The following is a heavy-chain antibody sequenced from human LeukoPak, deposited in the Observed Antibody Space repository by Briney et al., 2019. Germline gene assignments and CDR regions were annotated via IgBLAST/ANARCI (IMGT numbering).Heavy chain of an antibody. CDR2: IKSKTDGGTT. CDR1: GFTFSNAW. Sequence: GSLRLSCAASGFTFSNAWMSWVRQAPGKGLEWVGRIKSKTDGGTTDYAAPVKGRFTISRDDSKNTLYLKMNSQKTEDTAVYYCTTDLLRDSSSGWVDYWGQGTLVTVYS. CDR3: TTDLLRDSSSGWVDY. D-gene: IGHD6-19*01. J-gene: IGHJ4*02. V-gene: IGHV3-15*07.